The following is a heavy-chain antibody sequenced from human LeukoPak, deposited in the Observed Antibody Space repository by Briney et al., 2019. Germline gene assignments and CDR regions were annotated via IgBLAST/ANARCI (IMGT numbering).Heavy chain of an antibody. CDR2: IYTSGSS. J-gene: IGHJ4*02. CDR1: GGSISSGSYY. D-gene: IGHD2-15*01. CDR3: ARHSPNGSGNLDY. V-gene: IGHV4-61*02. Sequence: SQTLSLTCTVSGGSISSGSYYWSWIRQPAGKGLEWIGRIYTSGSSNYNPSLKSRVTISVDTSKNQVSLKLSSVTAADTAVYYCARHSPNGSGNLDYWGQGTLVTVSS.